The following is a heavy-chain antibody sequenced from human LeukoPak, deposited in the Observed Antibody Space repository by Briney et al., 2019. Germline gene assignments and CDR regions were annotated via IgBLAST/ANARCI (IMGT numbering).Heavy chain of an antibody. CDR1: GGSISSYY. CDR3: AGAKYSSSWSDY. J-gene: IGHJ4*02. CDR2: IYYSGST. Sequence: PSKTLSLTCTVSGGSISSYYWSWNRQPPGKGLEWIGYIYYSGSTNYNPSLKSRVTISVDTFKNQFSLKLSSVTAADTAVYYCAGAKYSSSWSDYWGQGTLVTVSS. V-gene: IGHV4-59*01. D-gene: IGHD6-13*01.